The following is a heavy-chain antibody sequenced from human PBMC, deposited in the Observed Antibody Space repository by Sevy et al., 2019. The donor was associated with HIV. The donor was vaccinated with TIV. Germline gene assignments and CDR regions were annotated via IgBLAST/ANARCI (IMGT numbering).Heavy chain of an antibody. Sequence: ASVKVSCKASGYIFTDYYIHWVRQAPGQGLEWMAWINPDRGVTNYAKRFQGEVTVTRDTSISTAYMELSRLRSNDTAIYYCARLTTQPTSDLYGMDVWGQGTTVTVSS. J-gene: IGHJ6*02. D-gene: IGHD4-17*01. CDR1: GYIFTDYY. CDR2: INPDRGVT. CDR3: ARLTTQPTSDLYGMDV. V-gene: IGHV1-2*02.